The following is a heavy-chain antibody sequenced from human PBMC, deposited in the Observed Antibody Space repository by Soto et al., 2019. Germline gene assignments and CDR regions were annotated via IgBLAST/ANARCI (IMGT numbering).Heavy chain of an antibody. Sequence: QLQLVESGGGVVQPGRSLRLSCAASGFTFSSYGMHWVRQAPGKGLEWVAVIWYDGSNKYYADSVKGRFIISRDNSKNTLYLQMNSLRAEDTAVSYRASELGYCSSTSCYKGYYGMDVWGPGTTVTVS. CDR1: GFTFSSYG. D-gene: IGHD2-2*02. J-gene: IGHJ6*02. CDR2: IWYDGSNK. CDR3: ASELGYCSSTSCYKGYYGMDV. V-gene: IGHV3-33*01.